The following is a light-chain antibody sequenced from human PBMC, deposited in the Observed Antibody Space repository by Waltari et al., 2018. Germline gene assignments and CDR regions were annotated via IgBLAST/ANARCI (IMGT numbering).Light chain of an antibody. CDR2: ANY. J-gene: IGLJ3*02. V-gene: IGLV1-44*01. Sequence: QSVLTQPPSTSGTPGQRVPISCSGSTSNIGTNTATWYQLLPGTAPKTVIFANYHRPSGVPDRFSASKSGTSASLVISGLQSEDEADYFCATWDDSLSGRVFGGGTKVTVL. CDR3: ATWDDSLSGRV. CDR1: TSNIGTNT.